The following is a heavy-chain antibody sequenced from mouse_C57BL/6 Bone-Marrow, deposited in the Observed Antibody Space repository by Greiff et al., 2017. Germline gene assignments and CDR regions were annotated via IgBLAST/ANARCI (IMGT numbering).Heavy chain of an antibody. D-gene: IGHD2-3*01. CDR3: TYGYYEDY. CDR2: IDPENGDT. V-gene: IGHV14-4*01. CDR1: GFNIKDDY. J-gene: IGHJ2*01. Sequence: EVQLQQSGAELVRPGASVTLSCTASGFNIKDDYMHWVKQRPEQGLEWIGWIDPENGDTASASKFQGKATITADTSSNTAYLQLSSLTSEDTAVYYCTYGYYEDYWGQGTTLTVAS.